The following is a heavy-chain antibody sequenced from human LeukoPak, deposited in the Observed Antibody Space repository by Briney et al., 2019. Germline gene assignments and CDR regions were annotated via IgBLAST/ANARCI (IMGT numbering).Heavy chain of an antibody. CDR3: ARHHHINSGTFSLH. CDR1: RRSLSTYF. D-gene: IGHD2/OR15-2a*01. V-gene: IGHV4-59*08. CDR2: ISYSGST. Sequence: PSETLSHPYTVSRRSLSTYFWNWLRQPPGKGLEWIGYISYSGSTHYNPSLESRVTMSVDTSKSQFSLDLTSVSAADTAVYYCARHHHINSGTFSLHWGQGTLVTVSS. J-gene: IGHJ1*01.